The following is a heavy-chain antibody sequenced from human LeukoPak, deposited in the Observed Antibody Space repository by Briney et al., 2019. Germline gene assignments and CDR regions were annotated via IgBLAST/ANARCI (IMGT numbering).Heavy chain of an antibody. J-gene: IGHJ4*02. D-gene: IGHD6-13*01. V-gene: IGHV4-4*07. CDR3: ARAVPRIAAAGSHGGYYFDY. CDR2: IYTSGST. CDR1: GGSISSYY. Sequence: PSETLSLTCTVSGGSISSYYWSWIRQPAGKGLEWIGRIYTSGSTNYNPSLKSRVTMPVDTSKNQFSLKLSSVTAADTAVYYCARAVPRIAAAGSHGGYYFDYWGQGTLVTVSS.